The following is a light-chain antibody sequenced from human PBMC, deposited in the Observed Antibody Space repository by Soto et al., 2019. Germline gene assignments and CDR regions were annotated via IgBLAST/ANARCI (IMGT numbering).Light chain of an antibody. V-gene: IGKV1-5*03. CDR2: KAS. CDR1: QSISSW. J-gene: IGKJ1*01. Sequence: DIQMTQSPSTLSASVGDRVTITCRASQSISSWLAWYQQKPGKAPKLLIYKASSLESGVPSRFSGSGSETDFTLTISSLQAEDVAVYYCQQHYSSPWTFGQGTKVDIK. CDR3: QQHYSSPWT.